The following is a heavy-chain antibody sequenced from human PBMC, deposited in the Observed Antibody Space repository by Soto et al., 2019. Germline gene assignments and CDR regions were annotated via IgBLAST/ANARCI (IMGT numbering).Heavy chain of an antibody. Sequence: SETLSLTCTVSGGSISSYYWSWIRQPPGKGLEWIGYIYYSGSTNYNPSLKSRVTISVDTSKNQFSLKLSSVTAADTAVYYCARGWYYDSSPLPFDYWGQGTLVTVSS. CDR3: ARGWYYDSSPLPFDY. J-gene: IGHJ4*02. D-gene: IGHD3-22*01. CDR2: IYYSGST. V-gene: IGHV4-59*12. CDR1: GGSISSYY.